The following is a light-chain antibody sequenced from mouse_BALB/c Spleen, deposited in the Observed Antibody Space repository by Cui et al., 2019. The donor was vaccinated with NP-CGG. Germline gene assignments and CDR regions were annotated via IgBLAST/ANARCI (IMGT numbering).Light chain of an antibody. CDR2: GTN. CDR3: ALWYSNHWI. V-gene: IGLV1*01. J-gene: IGLJ1*01. Sequence: AVATQESALTTSPGETVTLTCRSSTGAVTTSNYANWVQEKPDHLFTGLIGGTNNRTPGVPARFSASLIGDKAALTITGAQTEDEAIYFCALWYSNHWIFGGGTKLTVL. CDR1: TGAVTTSNY.